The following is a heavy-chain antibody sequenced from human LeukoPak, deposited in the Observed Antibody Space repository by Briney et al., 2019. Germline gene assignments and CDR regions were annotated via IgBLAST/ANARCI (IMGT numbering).Heavy chain of an antibody. D-gene: IGHD6-13*01. Sequence: GGSLRLSCAASGFTFSSYGMHWVRQAPGKGLEWVAVISYDGSNKYYADFVKGRFTISRDSSKNTLYLQVNSLRAEDTAVYYCAKEGLGSSWYPNYFDYWGQGTLVTVSS. CDR2: ISYDGSNK. CDR3: AKEGLGSSWYPNYFDY. J-gene: IGHJ4*02. V-gene: IGHV3-30*18. CDR1: GFTFSSYG.